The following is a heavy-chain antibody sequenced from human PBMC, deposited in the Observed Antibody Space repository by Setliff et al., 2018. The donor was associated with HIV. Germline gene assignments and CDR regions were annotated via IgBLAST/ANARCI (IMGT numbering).Heavy chain of an antibody. CDR3: ARGYCSGGSCYAPFDY. CDR2: INPNSGGT. Sequence: ASVKVSCKASGYTFTGYYMHWVRQAPGQGLEWMGWINPNSGGTNYAQKFQGRVTMTRDTSISTAYMELSRLRSDDTAVYYCARGYCSGGSCYAPFDYWGEGPLVTVSS. V-gene: IGHV1-2*02. CDR1: GYTFTGYY. J-gene: IGHJ4*02. D-gene: IGHD2-15*01.